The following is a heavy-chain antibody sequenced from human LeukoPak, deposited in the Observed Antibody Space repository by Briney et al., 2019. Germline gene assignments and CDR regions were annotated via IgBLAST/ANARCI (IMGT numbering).Heavy chain of an antibody. CDR3: ARVHRAYQLLSPFDP. CDR2: ISSSSAYI. Sequence: GGSLRLSCTASGFTFNTYTMNWVRQAPGKGLEWVSSISSSSAYIYYADSVKGRFTISRDNADNSLYLQMNSLGPEDTAVYYCARVHRAYQLLSPFDPWGQGTLVTVSS. V-gene: IGHV3-21*01. CDR1: GFTFNTYT. J-gene: IGHJ5*02. D-gene: IGHD2-2*01.